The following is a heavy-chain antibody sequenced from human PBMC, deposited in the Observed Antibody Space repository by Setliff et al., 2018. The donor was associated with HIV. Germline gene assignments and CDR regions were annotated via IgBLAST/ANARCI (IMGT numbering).Heavy chain of an antibody. CDR3: VKARVDGDYYYYYYMDV. J-gene: IGHJ6*03. CDR1: GFTFSSYA. CDR2: ISSNGGST. V-gene: IGHV3-64D*09. Sequence: GGSLRLSCSASGFTFSSYAMHWVRQAPGKGLEYVSAISSNGGSTYYADSVKGRFTISRDNYKNTLYLQMSSLRAEDTAVYYCVKARVDGDYYYYYYMDVWGKGTTVTVSS. D-gene: IGHD4-17*01.